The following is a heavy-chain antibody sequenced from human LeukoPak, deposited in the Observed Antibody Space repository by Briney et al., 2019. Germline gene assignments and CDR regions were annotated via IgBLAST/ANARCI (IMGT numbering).Heavy chain of an antibody. D-gene: IGHD3-10*01. Sequence: SETLSLTCAVYGGSLSGLYWNWIRQTPGKGLEWIGEIDYSGNTNYSPSLKSRVTISIDTSKNQFSLTVRSVTAADTGVYYCARPMGYYYYHYIDVWGRGTTVTVSS. CDR1: GGSLSGLY. V-gene: IGHV4-34*01. J-gene: IGHJ6*03. CDR2: IDYSGNT. CDR3: ARPMGYYYYHYIDV.